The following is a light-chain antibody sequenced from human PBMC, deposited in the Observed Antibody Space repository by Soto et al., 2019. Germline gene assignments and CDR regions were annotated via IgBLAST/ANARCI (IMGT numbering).Light chain of an antibody. J-gene: IGKJ1*01. CDR2: SAS. Sequence: VLTQSPGTLSLSPGERATLSCRASQSVSSSYLAWYQQKPGQAPRLLIYSASSRATGIPDRLSGSGSGTDFTLTISSLEPEDFAVYYCQQYGRSPTTFGQGTKVDIK. V-gene: IGKV3-20*01. CDR3: QQYGRSPTT. CDR1: QSVSSSY.